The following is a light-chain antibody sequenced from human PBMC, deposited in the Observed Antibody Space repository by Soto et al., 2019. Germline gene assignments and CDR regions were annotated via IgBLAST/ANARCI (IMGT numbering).Light chain of an antibody. CDR1: SSDVGGYNY. CDR2: DVS. V-gene: IGLV2-14*01. Sequence: QSVLTQPASVSGSPGQSITISCTGTSSDVGGYNYVSWYQQHPGKAPKLMIYDVSNRPSGVSNRFSGSKSGNTASLTISVLQAEDEADYYCSSYTSSVYVFGTGTKVTVL. CDR3: SSYTSSVYV. J-gene: IGLJ1*01.